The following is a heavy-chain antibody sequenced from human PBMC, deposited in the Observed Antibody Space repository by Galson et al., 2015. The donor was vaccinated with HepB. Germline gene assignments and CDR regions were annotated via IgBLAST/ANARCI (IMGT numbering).Heavy chain of an antibody. V-gene: IGHV3-15*01. CDR2: IKSKTDGGTT. CDR3: TTDSVRYDILTGYTVRYYFDY. J-gene: IGHJ4*02. D-gene: IGHD3-9*01. CDR1: GFTFSNAW. Sequence: SLRLSCAASGFTFSNAWMRWVRQAPGKGLEWVGRIKSKTDGGTTDYAAPVKGRFTISRDDSKNTLYLQMNSLKTEDTAVYYCTTDSVRYDILTGYTVRYYFDYWGQGTLVTVSS.